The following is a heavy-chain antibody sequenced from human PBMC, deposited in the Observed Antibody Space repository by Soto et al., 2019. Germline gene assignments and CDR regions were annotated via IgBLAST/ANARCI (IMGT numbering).Heavy chain of an antibody. V-gene: IGHV3-49*03. J-gene: IGHJ4*02. Sequence: GGSLRLSCTASGFTFGDYAMSWFRQAPGKGLEWVGFIRSKAYGGTTEYAASVKGRFTISRDDSKSIAYLQMNSLKTEDTAVYYCTRDRYYNENPNGYPYDYWGQGTLVTVSS. D-gene: IGHD3-10*01. CDR1: GFTFGDYA. CDR2: IRSKAYGGTT. CDR3: TRDRYYNENPNGYPYDY.